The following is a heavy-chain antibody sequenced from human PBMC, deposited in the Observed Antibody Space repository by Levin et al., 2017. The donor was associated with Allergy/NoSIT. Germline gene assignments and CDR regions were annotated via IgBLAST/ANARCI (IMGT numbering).Heavy chain of an antibody. V-gene: IGHV3-15*01. D-gene: IGHD5-24*01. Sequence: GGSLRLSCVASGLTFSTAWMTWIRQVPGKGLEWVGRIKSKADGGTTDYAVPVKGRFTISRDDSKSTLFLQMRSLQTEDTAFYYCTARDAWFAYWGQGTLVTVSS. CDR1: GLTFSTAW. J-gene: IGHJ4*02. CDR3: TARDAWFAY. CDR2: IKSKADGGTT.